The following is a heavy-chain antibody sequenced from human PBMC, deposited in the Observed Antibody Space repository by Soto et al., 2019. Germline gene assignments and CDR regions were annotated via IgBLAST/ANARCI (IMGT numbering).Heavy chain of an antibody. CDR2: ISSSSSTI. V-gene: IGHV3-48*01. CDR3: ARDTCSSTSCYWTGGFDP. D-gene: IGHD2-2*01. Sequence: GGSLRLSCAASGFTFSSYSMNWVRQAPGKGLEWVSYISSSSSTIYYADSVKGRFTISRDNAKNSLYLQMNSLRAEDTAVYYCARDTCSSTSCYWTGGFDPWGQGTLVTVSS. CDR1: GFTFSSYS. J-gene: IGHJ5*02.